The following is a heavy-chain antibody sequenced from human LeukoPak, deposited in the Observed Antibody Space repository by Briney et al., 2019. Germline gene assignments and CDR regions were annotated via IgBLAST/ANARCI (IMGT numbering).Heavy chain of an antibody. CDR3: ARDAVWELHAFDI. Sequence: ASVKVSCKTSGYNVTSFDIKWVRQATGQGLEWMGWISAYNGNTNYAQKLQGRVTMTTDTSTSTAYMELRSLRPDDTAVYYCARDAVWELHAFDIWGQGTMVTVSS. D-gene: IGHD1-26*01. CDR1: GYNVTSFD. CDR2: ISAYNGNT. J-gene: IGHJ3*02. V-gene: IGHV1-18*01.